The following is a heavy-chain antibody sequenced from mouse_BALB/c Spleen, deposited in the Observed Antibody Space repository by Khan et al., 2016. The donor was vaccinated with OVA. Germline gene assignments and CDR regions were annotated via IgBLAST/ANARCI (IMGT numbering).Heavy chain of an antibody. CDR3: ASHLTGSVAY. J-gene: IGHJ3*01. Sequence: EVQLVESGGDLVKPGGSLKLSCAASGFTFSSYSMSWVRQTPDKRLEWVATISSGGDYTYYPDSVKGRFTISRDNAKNTLYLQMSSLKSEDTAMDYCASHLTGSVAYWGQGTLVTVSA. V-gene: IGHV5-6*01. D-gene: IGHD4-1*01. CDR1: GFTFSSYS. CDR2: ISSGGDYT.